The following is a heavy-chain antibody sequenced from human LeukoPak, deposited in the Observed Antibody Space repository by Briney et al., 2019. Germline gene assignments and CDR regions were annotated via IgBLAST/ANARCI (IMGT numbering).Heavy chain of an antibody. Sequence: GASVKVSCKASGYTFTSYGISWVRQAPGQGLEWMGWISAYNGDTNYAQKFQGRITMTTDTSTSTFYMDLRSLTPDDTAVYYCAKVSFGGYVEDDVLNLWGQGTKVTVSS. CDR1: GYTFTSYG. CDR3: AKVSFGGYVEDDVLNL. V-gene: IGHV1-18*01. CDR2: ISAYNGDT. J-gene: IGHJ3*01. D-gene: IGHD5-12*01.